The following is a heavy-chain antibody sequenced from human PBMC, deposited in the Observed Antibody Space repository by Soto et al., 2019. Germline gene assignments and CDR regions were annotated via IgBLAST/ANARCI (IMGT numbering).Heavy chain of an antibody. CDR3: ARDAYGAIVGAPYFDY. Sequence: GGSLRLSCAASGFTFSSYGMHWVRQAPGKGLEWVAVIWYDGSNKYYADSVKGRFTISRDNSKNTLYLQMNSLRAEDTAVYYCARDAYGAIVGAPYFDYWGQGTLVTVSS. D-gene: IGHD1-26*01. CDR2: IWYDGSNK. V-gene: IGHV3-33*01. J-gene: IGHJ4*02. CDR1: GFTFSSYG.